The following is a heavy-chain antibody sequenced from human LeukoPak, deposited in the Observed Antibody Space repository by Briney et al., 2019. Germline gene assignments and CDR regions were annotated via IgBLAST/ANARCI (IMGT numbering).Heavy chain of an antibody. Sequence: ASVKVSCESSGYTFTSYYIHWVRQAPGQGLEWMGWINPNSGATTSAQKFHDTLTMTRDTSINTAYMELRWLRSVDTAVYLCARGSGLSDSNGFHYFDYWGQGTLVTVSS. CDR3: ARGSGLSDSNGFHYFDY. D-gene: IGHD3-22*01. J-gene: IGHJ4*02. CDR2: INPNSGAT. V-gene: IGHV1-2*02. CDR1: GYTFTSYY.